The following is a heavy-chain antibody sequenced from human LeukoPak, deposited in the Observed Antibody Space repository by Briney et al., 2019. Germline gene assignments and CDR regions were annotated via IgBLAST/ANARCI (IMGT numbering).Heavy chain of an antibody. Sequence: GRSPRLSCAASGFTFTNSWMSWVRQAPRKGLEWLANIKHDGSVKNYVDSVKGRFTISRDNAKNSVYLQMSSLRVEDTAVYFCAGTSYYFHYWGQGTLVTVSP. J-gene: IGHJ4*02. D-gene: IGHD1/OR15-1a*01. CDR2: IKHDGSVK. V-gene: IGHV3-7*01. CDR3: AGTSYYFHY. CDR1: GFTFTNSW.